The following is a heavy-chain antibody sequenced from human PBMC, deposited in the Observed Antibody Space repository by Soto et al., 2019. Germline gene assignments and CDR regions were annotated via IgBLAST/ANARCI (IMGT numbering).Heavy chain of an antibody. Sequence: QVHLVQSGTEVRRPGASVKVSCQTSGYTLTSYSIHWVRQAPGQGLEWLGWINAGHGTTKYSQKCQGRVTITMATSATTVYMELSTLRSEDPAVYYCARDYGMRFGYFDYWGQGRLVIFS. CDR3: ARDYGMRFGYFDY. D-gene: IGHD3-16*01. CDR1: GYTLTSYS. V-gene: IGHV1-3*01. J-gene: IGHJ4*02. CDR2: INAGHGTT.